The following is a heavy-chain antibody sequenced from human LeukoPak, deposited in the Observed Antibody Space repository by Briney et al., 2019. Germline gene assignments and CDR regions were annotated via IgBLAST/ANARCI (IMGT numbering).Heavy chain of an antibody. CDR1: GFTFSDYS. CDR3: VRDLMGSGSTTAYLHH. D-gene: IGHD1-1*01. J-gene: IGHJ1*01. CDR2: ISRRSRHV. V-gene: IGHV3-21*01. Sequence: GSLRLSCAASGFTFSDYSMNWVRQAPGKGLEWVSSISRRSRHVYYAGSVKGRFTISRDNAKNSLYLQMNSLRAEDMAVYFCVRDLMGSGSTTAYLHHWGQGTLVTVSS.